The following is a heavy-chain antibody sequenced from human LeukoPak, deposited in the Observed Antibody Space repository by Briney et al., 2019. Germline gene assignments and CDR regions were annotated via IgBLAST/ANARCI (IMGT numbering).Heavy chain of an antibody. CDR1: GYTFTTHN. Sequence: ASVKVSCKASGYTFTTHNINWVRQAPGQGLEWMGWISAYNGNTNSAQKFQGKVTMTTDTSTNTAYMELGSLTSDDTAVYYCAREKHGPRVTIFGVAPSYFDYWGQGTLVTVSS. V-gene: IGHV1-18*01. CDR2: ISAYNGNT. CDR3: AREKHGPRVTIFGVAPSYFDY. D-gene: IGHD3-3*01. J-gene: IGHJ4*02.